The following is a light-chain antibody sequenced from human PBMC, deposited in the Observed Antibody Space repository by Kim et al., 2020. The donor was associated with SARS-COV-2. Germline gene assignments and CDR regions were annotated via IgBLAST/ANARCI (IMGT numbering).Light chain of an antibody. CDR1: QSVSSSY. CDR3: QQYGSPWT. CDR2: GAS. Sequence: LAPGERATLSCRASQSVSSSYLAWYQQKPGQAPRLLIYGASSRATGIPDRFSGSGSGTDFTLTISRLEPEDFAVYYCQQYGSPWTFGQGTKVDIK. J-gene: IGKJ1*01. V-gene: IGKV3-20*01.